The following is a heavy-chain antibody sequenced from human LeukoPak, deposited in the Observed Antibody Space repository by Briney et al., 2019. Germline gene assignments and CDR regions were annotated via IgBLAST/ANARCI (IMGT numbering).Heavy chain of an antibody. V-gene: IGHV4-4*02. Sequence: PSGTLSLTCAVSGGSISSNKWWSWIRQPPGKGLEWIGEISHSGITNYDPSLKTRVTMSLDTSNNQFSLKLNSVTAADTAVYYCAREDYFDNSGCDYWGQGILVTVSS. CDR2: ISHSGIT. CDR1: GGSISSNKW. J-gene: IGHJ4*02. D-gene: IGHD3-22*01. CDR3: AREDYFDNSGCDY.